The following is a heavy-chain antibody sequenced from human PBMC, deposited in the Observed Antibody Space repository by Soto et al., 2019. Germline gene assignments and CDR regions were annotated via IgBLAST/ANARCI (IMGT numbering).Heavy chain of an antibody. Sequence: QVQLQESGPGLVKPSQTLFLTCTVSGGSISSGDYYWSWVRQHPGKGLEWIGYRSYSGSTYYNPSLQSGVTVVVDTARNQFSLRLSSVTAADTAVYYCAREGGLAYCGGDCVYNRCDPWGQGTLVTVSS. CDR2: RSYSGST. CDR1: GGSISSGDYY. V-gene: IGHV4-31*03. CDR3: AREGGLAYCGGDCVYNRCDP. D-gene: IGHD2-21*02. J-gene: IGHJ5*02.